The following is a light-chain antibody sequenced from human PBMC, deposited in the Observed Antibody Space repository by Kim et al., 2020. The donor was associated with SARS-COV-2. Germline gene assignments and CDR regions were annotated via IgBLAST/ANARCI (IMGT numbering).Light chain of an antibody. J-gene: IGLJ3*02. CDR1: SSDVGRYNY. CDR3: SSYASSYTWV. V-gene: IGLV2-11*02. CDR2: DVT. Sequence: LYTISGTGTSSDVGRYNYFPSYQQHPGKAPKRMVYDVTKRPSGGPDRFSGSKSGNTASLTISGLQAEDETDYYCSSYASSYTWVFGGGTQLTVL.